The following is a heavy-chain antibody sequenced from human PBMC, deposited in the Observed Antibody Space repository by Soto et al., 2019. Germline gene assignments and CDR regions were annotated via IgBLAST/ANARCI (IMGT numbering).Heavy chain of an antibody. CDR1: GGSISSGGYY. D-gene: IGHD3-10*01. J-gene: IGHJ4*02. CDR2: IYYSGST. V-gene: IGHV4-31*03. CDR3: ARYLWPKFDY. Sequence: SETLSLTCTVSGGSISSGGYYWSWIRQHPGKGLEWIGYIYYSGSTYYNPSLKSRVTISVDTSKNQFSLKLSSVTAADTAVYYCARYLWPKFDYWGQGTLVTVSS.